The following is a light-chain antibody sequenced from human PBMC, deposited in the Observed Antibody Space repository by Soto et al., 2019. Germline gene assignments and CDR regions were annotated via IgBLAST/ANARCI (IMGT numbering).Light chain of an antibody. V-gene: IGLV2-8*01. Sequence: QSALTQPPSASGSPGQSVTISCTGTSSDVGGYNYVSWYQQHPGKAPKLMISEVSKRPSGVPDRFSGSKSGNTASLTVSGVQGEDGGDYYCSSFAGNNNLVFGGGTKLTVL. CDR1: SSDVGGYNY. CDR3: SSFAGNNNLV. J-gene: IGLJ2*01. CDR2: EVS.